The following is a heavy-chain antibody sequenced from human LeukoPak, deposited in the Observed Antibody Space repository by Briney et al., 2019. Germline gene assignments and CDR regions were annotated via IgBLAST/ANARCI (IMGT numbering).Heavy chain of an antibody. Sequence: SETLSLTCAVYGGSFSGYYWSWIRQPPGKGLEWIGEINHSGSTNYNPSLKSRVTISVDTSKNQFSLKLSSVTAADTAVYYCARHGSGWYPVDYWGQGTLVTVSS. V-gene: IGHV4-34*01. D-gene: IGHD6-19*01. CDR3: ARHGSGWYPVDY. CDR2: INHSGST. J-gene: IGHJ4*02. CDR1: GGSFSGYY.